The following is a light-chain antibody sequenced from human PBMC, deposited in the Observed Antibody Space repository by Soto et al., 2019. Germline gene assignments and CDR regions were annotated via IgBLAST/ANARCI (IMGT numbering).Light chain of an antibody. CDR1: SSNIGNNY. Sequence: QSVLTQPPSVSAAPGQKVTISCSGSSSNIGNNYVSWYQQLPGTAPQLLIYENDKRPSGIPDRFSGSKSGTSATLAITGLQTGDEADYYCGTWDSSLSAGVFGGGTKLTVL. CDR2: END. CDR3: GTWDSSLSAGV. J-gene: IGLJ2*01. V-gene: IGLV1-51*01.